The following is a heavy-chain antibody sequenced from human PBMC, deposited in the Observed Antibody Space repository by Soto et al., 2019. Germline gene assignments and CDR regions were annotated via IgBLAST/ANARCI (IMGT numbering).Heavy chain of an antibody. D-gene: IGHD6-13*01. Sequence: GGSLRLSCAASGFTFSSYAMHWVRQAPGKGLEWVAVISYDGSNKYYADSVKGRFTISRDNSKNTLYLQMNSLRAEDTAVYYCARDRRGVRFIAAAGAIDYWGQGTLVTVSS. CDR1: GFTFSSYA. J-gene: IGHJ4*02. CDR2: ISYDGSNK. CDR3: ARDRRGVRFIAAAGAIDY. V-gene: IGHV3-30-3*01.